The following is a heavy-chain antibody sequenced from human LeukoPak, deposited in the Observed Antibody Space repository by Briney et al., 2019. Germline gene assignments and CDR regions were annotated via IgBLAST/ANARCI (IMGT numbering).Heavy chain of an antibody. V-gene: IGHV1-46*01. D-gene: IGHD6-13*01. J-gene: IGHJ5*02. CDR3: ARGPSIAAAVNRFDP. CDR2: INPSGGST. CDR1: GYTFTSYY. Sequence: GASVKVSCKASGYTFTSYYMHWVRQAPGQGLEWMGIINPSGGSTSYAQKFQGRVTMTRDTSTSTVYMELSSLRSEDTAVYYCARGPSIAAAVNRFDPWGQGTLVTVSS.